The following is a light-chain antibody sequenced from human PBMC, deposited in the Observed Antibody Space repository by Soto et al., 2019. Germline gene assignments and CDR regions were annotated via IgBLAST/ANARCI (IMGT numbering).Light chain of an antibody. Sequence: QSVLTQPASVSGSPGQSITISCTGTSSDVGGYNFVSWYQQHPGKAPILMTYDVSYRPSGVSNRFSGSKSGNTASLTISGLQAEDEADYYCSSYTTTSTLVFGGGTKVTVL. CDR2: DVS. CDR1: SSDVGGYNF. J-gene: IGLJ2*01. CDR3: SSYTTTSTLV. V-gene: IGLV2-14*03.